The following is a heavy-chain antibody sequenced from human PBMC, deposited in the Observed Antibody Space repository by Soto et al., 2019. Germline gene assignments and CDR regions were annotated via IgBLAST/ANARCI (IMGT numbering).Heavy chain of an antibody. CDR1: GYTFTNYY. CDR3: ARAAKHYDFWSGYYYYFDY. V-gene: IGHV1-69*13. J-gene: IGHJ4*02. CDR2: IIPIFGTA. D-gene: IGHD3-3*01. Sequence: GASVKVSCKASGYTFTNYYMHWVRQAPGQGLEWMGGIIPIFGTANYAQKFQGRATITADESTSTAYMELSSLRSEDTAVYYCARAAKHYDFWSGYYYYFDYWGQGTLVTVSS.